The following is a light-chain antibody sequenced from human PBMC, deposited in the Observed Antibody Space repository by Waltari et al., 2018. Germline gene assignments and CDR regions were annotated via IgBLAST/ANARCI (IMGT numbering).Light chain of an antibody. J-gene: IGKJ1*01. CDR3: QQRSDWLQAT. CDR2: DAS. Sequence: EIVLTQSPATLSLSPGERATLSCRASQSVRSYLAWYQQKPGQAPRLLIYDASNRATGIPARFSGSGSGTDFTLTISSLEPEDFAVYYCQQRSDWLQATFGQGTKVEIK. V-gene: IGKV3-11*01. CDR1: QSVRSY.